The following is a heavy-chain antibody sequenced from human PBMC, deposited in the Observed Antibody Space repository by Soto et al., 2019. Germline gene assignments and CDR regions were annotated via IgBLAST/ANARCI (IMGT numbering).Heavy chain of an antibody. CDR3: ARIPPGWGGGQLVLDY. CDR2: INSDAGTT. Sequence: EVQLVESGGGLVQPGGSLRLSCAASGFTFSSFWMYWVRQAPGKGLVWVSRINSDAGTTSYADSVKGRFTISRDNAKNPLYLQMNSPGAEDTAVYYCARIPPGWGGGQLVLDYWGQGTLVTVSS. D-gene: IGHD6-13*01. CDR1: GFTFSSFW. J-gene: IGHJ4*02. V-gene: IGHV3-74*01.